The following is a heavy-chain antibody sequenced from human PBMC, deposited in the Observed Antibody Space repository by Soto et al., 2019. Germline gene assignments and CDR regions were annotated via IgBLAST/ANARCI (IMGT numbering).Heavy chain of an antibody. V-gene: IGHV1-3*01. D-gene: IGHD6-19*01. CDR1: GYIFTSNA. Sequence: ASVKVSCKASGYIFTSNAIHWVRQAPGQRLEWMGWINAGNGNTKNSREFQGRLTITRDTSASIAYMELSSLTSEDTAVYYCARVPRIAVAGTFDYWGQGTLVTV. CDR3: ARVPRIAVAGTFDY. CDR2: INAGNGNT. J-gene: IGHJ4*02.